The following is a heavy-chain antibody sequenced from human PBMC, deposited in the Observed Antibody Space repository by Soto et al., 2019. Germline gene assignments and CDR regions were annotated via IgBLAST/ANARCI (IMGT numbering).Heavy chain of an antibody. V-gene: IGHV3-23*01. Sequence: EVQLLESGGGLVQPGGSLRLSCAASGFTFSSYAMSWVLQAPGKGLEWVSAISGSGGSTYYADSVKGRFTIARDNSKNTLYLQMNSLRAEDTAVYYCAERLPGFNGLWGMAVWGHGTTVTVSS. D-gene: IGHD1-1*01. CDR2: ISGSGGST. J-gene: IGHJ6*02. CDR1: GFTFSSYA. CDR3: AERLPGFNGLWGMAV.